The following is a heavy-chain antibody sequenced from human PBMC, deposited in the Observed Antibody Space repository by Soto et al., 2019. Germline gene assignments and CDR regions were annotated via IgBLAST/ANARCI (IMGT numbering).Heavy chain of an antibody. J-gene: IGHJ4*02. CDR1: TGSISSYY. V-gene: IGHV4-59*08. Sequence: TLSLTCSVPTGSISSYYWSWIRQPPGKGLEWIGYIYYSGSTNYNPSLKSRVTISVDTSKNQFSLKLGSVTAADTAVYYCARHGYGDYLFDYWGQGTLVTVSS. D-gene: IGHD4-17*01. CDR3: ARHGYGDYLFDY. CDR2: IYYSGST.